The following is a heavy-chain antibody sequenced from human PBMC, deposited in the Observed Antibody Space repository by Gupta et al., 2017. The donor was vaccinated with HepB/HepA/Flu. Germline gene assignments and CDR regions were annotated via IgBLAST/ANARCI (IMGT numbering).Heavy chain of an antibody. CDR3: VKYRYDGPLG. D-gene: IGHD5-18*01. CDR1: GGSINTNFYY. CDR2: IFYSGHT. V-gene: IGHV4-39*01. J-gene: IGHJ4*02. Sequence: QLQLQESGPGLVKPSETLSLTCTVSGGSINTNFYYWGWIRQPPGKELEWIATIFYSGHTYSNSSLKSRVTISMDTSENQFSLRLSSVTAADTAVYYCVKYRYDGPLGWGQGILVAVSS.